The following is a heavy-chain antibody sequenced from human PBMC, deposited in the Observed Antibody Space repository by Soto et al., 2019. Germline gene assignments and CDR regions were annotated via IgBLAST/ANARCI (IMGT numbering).Heavy chain of an antibody. D-gene: IGHD2-2*01. Sequence: SGPTLVNPTQTLTLTCSSSGFSLRTTGVGVGWIRQPPGKALEWLAIIYWDDDKRYSPSLKSRLTITKDTSNNQVVLTMTNMDPVDTATYYCARESRRFFDCWGQGTLVTVSS. V-gene: IGHV2-5*02. CDR3: ARESRRFFDC. CDR2: IYWDDDK. CDR1: GFSLRTTGVG. J-gene: IGHJ4*02.